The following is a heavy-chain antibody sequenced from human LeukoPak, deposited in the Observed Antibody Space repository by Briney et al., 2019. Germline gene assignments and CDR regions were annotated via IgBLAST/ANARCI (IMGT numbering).Heavy chain of an antibody. D-gene: IGHD5-18*01. J-gene: IGHJ4*02. CDR2: ISSSSSYI. CDR3: ARSSRGGPWYSYGRPFDY. CDR1: GFTSSSYS. V-gene: IGHV3-21*01. Sequence: GGSLRLSRAASGFTSSSYSMNWVRQAPGKGLEWVSSISSSSSYIYYADSVKGRFTISRDNAKNSLYLQMNSLRAEDTAVYYCARSSRGGPWYSYGRPFDYWGQGTLVTVSS.